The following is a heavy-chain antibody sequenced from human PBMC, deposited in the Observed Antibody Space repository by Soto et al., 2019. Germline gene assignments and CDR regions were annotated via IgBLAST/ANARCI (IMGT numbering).Heavy chain of an antibody. CDR1: GGSIRSSSYY. CDR2: IYYSGTT. CDR3: ASSVTIFGGV. V-gene: IGHV4-39*01. Sequence: SETLSLTCTVSGGSIRSSSYYWVWIRQPPGKGLEWIGSIYYSGTTYYNPSLRSRVTISAYTSENQFSLNLNSVTAADTAVYYCASSVTIFGGVWGQGTLVTVSS. J-gene: IGHJ4*02. D-gene: IGHD3-3*01.